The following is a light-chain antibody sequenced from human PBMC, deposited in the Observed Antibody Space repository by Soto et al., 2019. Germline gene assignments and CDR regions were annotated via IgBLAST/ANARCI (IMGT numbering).Light chain of an antibody. V-gene: IGKV1-27*01. CDR1: RGISNY. Sequence: DIQMTQSPSSLSASVGDRVTITCRASRGISNYLAWYQQKPGKVPKVRIYAASTLPSGVPSRFSGSGSGTDFTLTISSLQPEDGATYYCQNYNTPPLTFGRGTKVEIK. CDR3: QNYNTPPLT. J-gene: IGKJ1*01. CDR2: AAS.